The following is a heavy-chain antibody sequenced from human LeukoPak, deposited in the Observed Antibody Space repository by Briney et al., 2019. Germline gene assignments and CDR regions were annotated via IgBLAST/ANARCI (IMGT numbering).Heavy chain of an antibody. CDR1: GGSISGYY. V-gene: IGHV4-59*01. D-gene: IGHD1-1*01. Sequence: SETLSLTCTVSGGSISGYYWSWIRQPPGKGLEWIGYIYYSGGADYNPALKSRVTISIDTSKNQFSLKLSSVTAADTAVYFCARDKVPGDYWGQGTLVTVSS. CDR2: IYYSGGA. CDR3: ARDKVPGDY. J-gene: IGHJ4*02.